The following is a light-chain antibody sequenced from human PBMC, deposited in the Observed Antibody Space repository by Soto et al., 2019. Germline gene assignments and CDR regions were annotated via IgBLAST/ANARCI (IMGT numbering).Light chain of an antibody. CDR3: QQYGSSYT. J-gene: IGKJ2*01. Sequence: EIVLTQSPGTLSLSPGERATLSCRASQTVDRSQLAWYQQKTGQAPRLLIYGVSSRATGIPDRFSGSGSGTDFTITSSRLQPEDFEVYYCQQYGSSYTFGQGTKLEIK. CDR2: GVS. V-gene: IGKV3-20*01. CDR1: QTVDRSQ.